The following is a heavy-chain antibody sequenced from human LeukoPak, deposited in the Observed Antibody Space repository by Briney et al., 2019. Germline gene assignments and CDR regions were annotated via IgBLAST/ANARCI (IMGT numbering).Heavy chain of an antibody. Sequence: SETLSLTCTVSGGSISSYYWSWIRQPPGKGLEWIGYIYYSGSTNYNPSLKSRVTISVDTSKNQFSLKLSSVTAADTAVYYCAREVGVRYFDLADAFDIWGQGTMVTVSS. J-gene: IGHJ3*02. CDR2: IYYSGST. V-gene: IGHV4-59*01. D-gene: IGHD3-9*01. CDR1: GGSISSYY. CDR3: AREVGVRYFDLADAFDI.